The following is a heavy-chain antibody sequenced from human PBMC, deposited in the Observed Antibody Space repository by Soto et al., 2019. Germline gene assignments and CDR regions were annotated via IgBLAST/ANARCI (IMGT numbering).Heavy chain of an antibody. V-gene: IGHV4-4*07. CDR3: VRGRSYSVYDF. J-gene: IGHJ4*02. CDR2: IYPTGST. D-gene: IGHD5-12*01. CDR1: GGSISGHS. Sequence: LSLTCTVSGGSISGHSWIWIRQPAGKGLEWIGHIYPTGSTSYNPSLRSRVTMSLDTSSNQIFLNLTSVTAADTAVFYCVRGRSYSVYDFWGPGTLVTVSS.